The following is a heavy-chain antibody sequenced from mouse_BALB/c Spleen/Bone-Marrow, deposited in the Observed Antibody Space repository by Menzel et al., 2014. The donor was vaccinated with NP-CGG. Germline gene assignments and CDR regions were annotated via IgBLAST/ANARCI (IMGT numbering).Heavy chain of an antibody. CDR2: IWSGGST. Sequence: QVQLKQSGPGLVQPSQSLSITCTVSGFSLTNYGEHWVRQSPGKGLEWLGVIWSGGSTYYNAAFISRLTISNDNSKNQVFFKMNRLQANDTAIYYCAKKPAIGTIGYWGQGTTLTGSS. D-gene: IGHD2-14*01. V-gene: IGHV2-2*02. CDR1: GFSLTNYG. J-gene: IGHJ2*01. CDR3: AKKPAIGTIGY.